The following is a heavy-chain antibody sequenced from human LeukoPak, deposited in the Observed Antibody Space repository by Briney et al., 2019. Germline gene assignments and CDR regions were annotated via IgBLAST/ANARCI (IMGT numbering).Heavy chain of an antibody. CDR1: GYTFTGYY. V-gene: IGHV1-2*06. CDR3: ARDYCSSTSCLFDY. J-gene: IGHJ4*02. CDR2: INPNSGGT. Sequence: GASVKVSGKASGYTFTGYYMHWVRQAPGQGLEWMGRINPNSGGTNYAQKFQGRVTMTRDTSISTAYVELSRLRSDDTAVYYCARDYCSSTSCLFDYWGQGTLVTVSS. D-gene: IGHD2-2*01.